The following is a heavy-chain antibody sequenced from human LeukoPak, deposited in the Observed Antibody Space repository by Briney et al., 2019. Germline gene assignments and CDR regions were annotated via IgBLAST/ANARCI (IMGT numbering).Heavy chain of an antibody. CDR2: INPNSGGT. D-gene: IGHD3-3*01. CDR3: ARDKNMGDFWSGYYHAFDI. J-gene: IGHJ3*02. CDR1: GYTSTGYY. Sequence: ASVKVSCKASGYTSTGYYMHWVRQAPGQGLEWMGRINPNSGGTNYAQKFQGRVTMTRDTSISTAYMELSRLRSDDTAVYYCARDKNMGDFWSGYYHAFDIWGQGTMVTVSS. V-gene: IGHV1-2*06.